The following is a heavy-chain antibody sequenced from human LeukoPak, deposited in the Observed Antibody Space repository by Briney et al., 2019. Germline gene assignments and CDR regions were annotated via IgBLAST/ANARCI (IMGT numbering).Heavy chain of an antibody. CDR3: ARVGYCSGGSCYSFDY. V-gene: IGHV3-48*04. Sequence: GGSLRLSCAASGFTFSSYWMHWVRQAPGKGLEWVSYISSSSSTIYYADSVKGRFTISRDNAKNSLYLQMNSLRAEDTAVYYCARVGYCSGGSCYSFDYWGQGTLVTVSS. J-gene: IGHJ4*02. D-gene: IGHD2-15*01. CDR2: ISSSSSTI. CDR1: GFTFSSYW.